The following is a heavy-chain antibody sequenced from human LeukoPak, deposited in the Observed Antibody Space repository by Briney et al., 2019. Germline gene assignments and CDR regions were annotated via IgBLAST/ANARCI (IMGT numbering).Heavy chain of an antibody. Sequence: PVKVSCKASGGTFSSYAISWVRQAPGQGLEWMGGIIPIFGTANYAQKFQGRVTITTDESTSTAYMELSSLRSEDTAVYYCARADPITIFGVERYYYYYMDVWGKGTTVTVSS. CDR1: GGTFSSYA. CDR3: ARADPITIFGVERYYYYYMDV. CDR2: IIPIFGTA. J-gene: IGHJ6*03. D-gene: IGHD3-3*01. V-gene: IGHV1-69*05.